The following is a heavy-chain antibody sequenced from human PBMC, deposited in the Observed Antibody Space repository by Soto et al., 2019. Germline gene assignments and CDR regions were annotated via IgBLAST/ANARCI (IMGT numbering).Heavy chain of an antibody. D-gene: IGHD1-26*01. V-gene: IGHV3-21*03. CDR1: GFTFSSYS. J-gene: IGHJ4*02. Sequence: GWSLRLSCAASGFTFSSYSMNWVRQAPGKGLEWVSSISSSSSYIYYADSVKGRFTISRDTSNGIAYLQMNSLNIEDSAVYYCSGAESPDTAYFSPYWVQGTTVTVSS. CDR3: SGAESPDTAYFSPY. CDR2: ISSSSSYI.